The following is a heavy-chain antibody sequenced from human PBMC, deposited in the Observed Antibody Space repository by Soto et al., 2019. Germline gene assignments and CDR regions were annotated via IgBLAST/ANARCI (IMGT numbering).Heavy chain of an antibody. V-gene: IGHV3-23*01. CDR2: ISSSGDPT. Sequence: QLLESGGGFVQPGGSLRLSCVGSGFSFSNHIMTWVRQPPGKGLEWVSSISSSGDPTYYGDSVRGRFSVTRDNSKSTLYLQMNSLRAEDTAVYYCATDLISPGTFDYCGQGTLVTVSS. CDR3: ATDLISPGTFDY. D-gene: IGHD6-13*01. CDR1: GFSFSNHI. J-gene: IGHJ4*02.